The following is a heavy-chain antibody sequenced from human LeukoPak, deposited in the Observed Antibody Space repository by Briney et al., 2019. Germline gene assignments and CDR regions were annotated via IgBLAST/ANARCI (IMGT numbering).Heavy chain of an antibody. CDR2: ISSGGSNI. V-gene: IGHV3-48*03. CDR1: GCTFSSYE. J-gene: IGHJ4*02. CDR3: ARVKDGTLDY. Sequence: GGSLRLSCAASGCTFSSYEMNWVRQAPGKGLEWVSYISSGGSNIYYADSVRGRFTISRDNAKNSLYLQMNSLRAEDTAVYYCARVKDGTLDYWGQGTLVTVSS. D-gene: IGHD1-14*01.